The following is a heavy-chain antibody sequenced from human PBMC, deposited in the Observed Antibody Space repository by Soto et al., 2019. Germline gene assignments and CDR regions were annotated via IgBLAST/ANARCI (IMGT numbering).Heavy chain of an antibody. V-gene: IGHV1-18*01. CDR3: GRDPSLYSSGWYMDF. J-gene: IGHJ4*02. CDR2: ISVYNGNT. CDR1: GYKFTSYG. D-gene: IGHD6-19*01. Sequence: ASVKVSCKASGYKFTSYGISWVRQAPGQGLEWVGWISVYNGNTNYTQKFQDRVTMSTDTSTSTAYMELRSLRSDDTAIYYCGRDPSLYSSGWYMDFWGQGTLVTVSS.